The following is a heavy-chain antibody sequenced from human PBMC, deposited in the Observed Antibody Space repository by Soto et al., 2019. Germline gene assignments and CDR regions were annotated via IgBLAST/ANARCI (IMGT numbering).Heavy chain of an antibody. CDR2: INHSGST. J-gene: IGHJ6*02. V-gene: IGHV4-34*01. Sequence: SETLSLTCAVYGGSFSGYYWSWIRQPPGKGLEWIGEINHSGSTNYNPSLKSRVTISVDTSKNQFSLKLSSVTAADTAVHYCARGVYYYYGMDVWGQGTTVTVSS. CDR1: GGSFSGYY. CDR3: ARGVYYYYGMDV.